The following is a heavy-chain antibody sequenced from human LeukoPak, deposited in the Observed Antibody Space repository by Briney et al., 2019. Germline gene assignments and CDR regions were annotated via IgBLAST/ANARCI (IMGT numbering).Heavy chain of an antibody. J-gene: IGHJ4*02. D-gene: IGHD3-22*01. V-gene: IGHV4-59*01. CDR1: GGSISSYY. Sequence: SKTRSLTWSVSGGSISSYYWSWIRQPPRKGLEWIGYIYYSGSTNYNPSLKSRVTISVDTSKNQFSLKLSSVTAADTAVYYCAREAYDSSGYLYFDYWGQGTLVTVSS. CDR2: IYYSGST. CDR3: AREAYDSSGYLYFDY.